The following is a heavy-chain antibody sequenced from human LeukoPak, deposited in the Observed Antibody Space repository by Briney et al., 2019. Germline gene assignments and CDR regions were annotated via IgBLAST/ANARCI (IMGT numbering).Heavy chain of an antibody. D-gene: IGHD4-17*01. V-gene: IGHV3-33*01. J-gene: IGHJ3*02. Sequence: GRSLRLSCAASGFTFSSYGMHWVRQAPGKGLEWVAVIWYDGSNKYYADSVKGRFTISRDNSKDTLYLQMNSLRAEDTAVYYCARNQDYGVYNSVGAFDIWGQGTMVTVSS. CDR2: IWYDGSNK. CDR3: ARNQDYGVYNSVGAFDI. CDR1: GFTFSSYG.